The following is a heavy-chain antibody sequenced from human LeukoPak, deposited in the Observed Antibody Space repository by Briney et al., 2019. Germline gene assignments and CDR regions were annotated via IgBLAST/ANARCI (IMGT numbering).Heavy chain of an antibody. CDR2: ISAYNGNT. J-gene: IGHJ4*02. CDR1: GYTFTSYG. V-gene: IGHV1-18*01. D-gene: IGHD3-16*01. Sequence: ASVKVSCKASGYTFTSYGISWVRQAPGQGLEWMGWISAYNGNTNYAQKLQGRVTMTTDTSTSTAYMELRSLRSDDTAVYYCARDSELAVWGYYFDYWGQGTLVTVSS. CDR3: ARDSELAVWGYYFDY.